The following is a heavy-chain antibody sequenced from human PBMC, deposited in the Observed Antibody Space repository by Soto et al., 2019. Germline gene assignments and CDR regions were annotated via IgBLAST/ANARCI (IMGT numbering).Heavy chain of an antibody. V-gene: IGHV4-59*01. D-gene: IGHD2-2*01. J-gene: IGHJ6*03. CDR3: AREPGYCSSTSCPHYMDV. Sequence: PSETLSLTCTVSGGSISSYYWSWIRQPPGKGLEWIGYIYYSGSTNYNPSLKSRVTISVDTSKNQFSLKLSSVTAADTAVYYCAREPGYCSSTSCPHYMDVWGKGTTVTVSS. CDR1: GGSISSYY. CDR2: IYYSGST.